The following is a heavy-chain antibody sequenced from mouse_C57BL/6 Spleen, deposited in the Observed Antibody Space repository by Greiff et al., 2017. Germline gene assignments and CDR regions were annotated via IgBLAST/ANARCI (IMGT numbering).Heavy chain of an antibody. J-gene: IGHJ1*03. CDR2: IYPYNGVT. CDR1: GYSFTGYY. D-gene: IGHD1-1*01. Sequence: EVQLQQSGPELLKPGASVKISCKASGYSFTGYYMHWVKQSHGNILDWIGYIYPYNGVTSYNQKFKGKATLTVDKSSSTAYMELRSLTSEDSAVYDCARGDYGSSYYWYFDVWGTGTTLTVSS. V-gene: IGHV1-31*01. CDR3: ARGDYGSSYYWYFDV.